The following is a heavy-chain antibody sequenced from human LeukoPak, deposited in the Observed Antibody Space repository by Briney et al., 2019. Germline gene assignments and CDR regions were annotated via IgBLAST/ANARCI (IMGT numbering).Heavy chain of an antibody. CDR3: AYSSGYQQH. V-gene: IGHV4-34*01. Sequence: PSETLSLTCAVHGGSFSDYYWSWIRQPPGKGLEWIGEINHGGSTNYNPSLKSRVTVPVDTSKNQFSLRLSSVTAADTAVYHCAYSSGYQQHWGQGTLVTVSS. CDR2: INHGGST. CDR1: GGSFSDYY. D-gene: IGHD3-22*01. J-gene: IGHJ1*01.